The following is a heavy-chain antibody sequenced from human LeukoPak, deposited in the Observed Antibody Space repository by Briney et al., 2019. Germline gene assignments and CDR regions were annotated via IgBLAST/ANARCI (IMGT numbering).Heavy chain of an antibody. V-gene: IGHV4-31*03. J-gene: IGHJ6*02. CDR2: IYYSGST. CDR1: GGSISSGGYY. D-gene: IGHD1-26*01. CDR3: GKHSPLGSLFRV. Sequence: PSETLSLTCTVSGGSISSGGYYWSWIRQHPGKGLEWIGYIYYSGSTYYNPSLKSRVTISVDTSKNQFSLKLSSVTAADTAVYYCGKHSPLGSLFRVGGQGPTVPVSS.